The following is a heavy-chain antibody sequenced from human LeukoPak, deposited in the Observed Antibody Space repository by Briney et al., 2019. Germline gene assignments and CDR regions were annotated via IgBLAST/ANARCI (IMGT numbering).Heavy chain of an antibody. J-gene: IGHJ4*02. D-gene: IGHD2-21*01. CDR3: AREIASPTDFDY. CDR1: GFTFSSYA. CDR2: ISSSSSYI. V-gene: IGHV3-21*01. Sequence: GGSLRLSCAASGFTFSSYAMNWVRQAPGKGLEWVSSISSSSSYIYYADSVKGRFTVSRDNAKNSLYLQMNSLRAEDTAVYYCAREIASPTDFDYWGQGTLVTVSS.